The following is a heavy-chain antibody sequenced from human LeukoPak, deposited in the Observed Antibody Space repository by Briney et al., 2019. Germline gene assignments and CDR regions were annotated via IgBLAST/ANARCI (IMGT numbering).Heavy chain of an antibody. CDR3: ARLVGYSYEYYFDY. CDR1: GGSISSGSYY. V-gene: IGHV4-61*02. J-gene: IGHJ4*02. D-gene: IGHD5-18*01. CDR2: IYTSGST. Sequence: PSETLSLTCTVSGGSISSGSYYWSWIRQPAGKGLEWIGRIYTSGSTNYNPSLKSRVTISVDTSKYQFSLKLSSVTAADTAVYYCARLVGYSYEYYFDYWGQGTLVTVSS.